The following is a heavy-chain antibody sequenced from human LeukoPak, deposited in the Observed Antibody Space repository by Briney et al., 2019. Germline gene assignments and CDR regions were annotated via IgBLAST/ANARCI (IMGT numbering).Heavy chain of an antibody. CDR2: IYSGGST. V-gene: IGHV3-66*01. J-gene: IGHJ4*02. D-gene: IGHD1-26*01. Sequence: PGESLRLSCVASGFTVSSNYMSWVRQAPGKGLEWVSVIYSGGSTNYADSVKGRFTISRDNSKNTLYLQMNSLRAEDTAVYYCARDLGDYWGQGTLVTVSS. CDR1: GFTVSSNY. CDR3: ARDLGDY.